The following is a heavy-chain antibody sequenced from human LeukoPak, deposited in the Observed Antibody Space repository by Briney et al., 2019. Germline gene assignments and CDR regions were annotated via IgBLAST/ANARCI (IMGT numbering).Heavy chain of an antibody. D-gene: IGHD6-19*01. CDR2: IKQDGSDK. V-gene: IGHV3-7*01. J-gene: IGHJ4*02. CDR1: GLTFSTYW. Sequence: GGSLRLSCAASGLTFSTYWMSWVRQAPGKGLEWVASIKQDGSDKYYADSVKGRFTISRDNSKNTLYLQMNSLRAEDTAVYYCAKDRGSGWNGPDYWGQGTLVTVSS. CDR3: AKDRGSGWNGPDY.